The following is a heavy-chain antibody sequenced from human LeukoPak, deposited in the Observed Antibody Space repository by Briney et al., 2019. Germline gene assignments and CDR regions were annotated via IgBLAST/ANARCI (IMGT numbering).Heavy chain of an antibody. J-gene: IGHJ4*02. CDR1: GFTFSSYE. V-gene: IGHV3-48*03. Sequence: GGSLRLSCAASGFTFSSYEMNWVRQAPGKGLERVSYISSSGSTIYYADSVKGRFTISRDNAKNSLYLQMNSLRAEDTAVYYCASSEGGSYSTQVNYFDYWGQGTLVTVSS. D-gene: IGHD1-26*01. CDR2: ISSSGSTI. CDR3: ASSEGGSYSTQVNYFDY.